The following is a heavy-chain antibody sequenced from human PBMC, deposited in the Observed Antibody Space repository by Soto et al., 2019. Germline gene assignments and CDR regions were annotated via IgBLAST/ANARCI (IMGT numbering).Heavy chain of an antibody. D-gene: IGHD1-1*01. CDR3: ARGNLRFDY. Sequence: QVQLQESGPGLVKPSETLSLTCTVSGGSISSYYWSWIRQPPGKGLEWIGYIYYSGSTNYNPSLTSRVTISVDTSKNQFSLKLSSVTAADTAVYYCARGNLRFDYWGQGTLVTVSS. J-gene: IGHJ4*02. CDR2: IYYSGST. CDR1: GGSISSYY. V-gene: IGHV4-59*01.